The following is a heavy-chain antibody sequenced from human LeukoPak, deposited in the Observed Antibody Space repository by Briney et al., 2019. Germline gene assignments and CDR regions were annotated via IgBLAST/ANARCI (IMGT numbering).Heavy chain of an antibody. Sequence: PGGSLRLSCAASGFTLSSYSMNWVRQAPGKGLEWVSYISSSSTHIYYADSVEGRFTISRDNAKNTVYLQMNSLRAEDTAVYYCARTYCGGDCYGYFQHWGQGTLVTVSS. CDR1: GFTLSSYS. D-gene: IGHD2-21*02. CDR2: ISSSSTHI. V-gene: IGHV3-21*01. J-gene: IGHJ1*01. CDR3: ARTYCGGDCYGYFQH.